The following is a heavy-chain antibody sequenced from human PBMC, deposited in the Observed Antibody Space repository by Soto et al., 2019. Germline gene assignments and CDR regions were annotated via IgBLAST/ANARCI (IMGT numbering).Heavy chain of an antibody. J-gene: IGHJ4*02. CDR2: IYYSGNT. CDR1: GGSISGCYYY. CDR3: AEEKHLTWFGDPNQ. V-gene: IGHV4-30-4*01. D-gene: IGHD3-10*01. Sequence: KAXATLSLTFTVSGGSISGCYYYWSWIRQPPGKGLEWIGYIYYSGNTYYNPSLKSRVTFSVDKSKNQFSLKVTSVTAADTGVYYCAEEKHLTWFGDPNQWGPGTLVTVSS.